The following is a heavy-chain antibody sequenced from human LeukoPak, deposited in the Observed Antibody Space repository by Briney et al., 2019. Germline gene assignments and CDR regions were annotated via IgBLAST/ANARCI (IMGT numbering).Heavy chain of an antibody. J-gene: IGHJ4*02. CDR1: GFTFSSYS. CDR2: IKADGGEK. Sequence: GGSLRLSCAASGFTFSSYSMNWARQTPGKGLEWVAKIKADGGEKDHVASVKGRFTISRDNAKNSLYLQMNSLRVEDTAVYYCARGGAARPDFWGQGTLVTVSS. V-gene: IGHV3-7*01. D-gene: IGHD6-6*01. CDR3: ARGGAARPDF.